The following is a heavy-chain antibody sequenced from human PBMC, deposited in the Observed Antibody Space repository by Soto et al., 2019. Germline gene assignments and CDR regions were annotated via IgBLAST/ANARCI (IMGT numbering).Heavy chain of an antibody. CDR1: GYSFTSFW. CDR3: ARSPAYFDY. CDR2: IYPGDSDT. V-gene: IGHV5-51*01. J-gene: IGHJ4*02. D-gene: IGHD2-2*01. Sequence: PGESLKLSCQASGYSFTSFWIGWVRQMPGKGLEWMGMIYPGDSDTKYSPSFQGQVTISADKSISTAYLQWSSLKASDTAMYYCARSPAYFDYWGQGTPVTVSS.